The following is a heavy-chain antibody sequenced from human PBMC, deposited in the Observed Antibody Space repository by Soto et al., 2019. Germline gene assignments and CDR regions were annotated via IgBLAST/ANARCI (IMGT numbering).Heavy chain of an antibody. CDR2: IKSKTDGGTT. Sequence: GESLKISCAASGFTFSNAWMNWVRQAPGKGLEWVGRIKSKTDGGTTDYAAPVKGRFTISRDDSKNTLYLQMNSLKTEDTAVYYCTTEEVERGQIWGFDYWGQGTLVTVSS. CDR3: TTEEVERGQIWGFDY. CDR1: GFTFSNAW. D-gene: IGHD1-1*01. J-gene: IGHJ4*02. V-gene: IGHV3-15*07.